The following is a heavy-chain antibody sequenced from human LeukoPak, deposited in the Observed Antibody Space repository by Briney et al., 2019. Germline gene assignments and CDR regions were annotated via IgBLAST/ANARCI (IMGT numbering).Heavy chain of an antibody. D-gene: IGHD2-21*02. J-gene: IGHJ5*02. CDR1: GGTFSSYA. V-gene: IGHV1-69*05. Sequence: VSCKASGGTFSSYAISWVRQAPGQGLEWMGRIIPMFGTANYAQKFQGRGTITTDESTSTAYMELSSLRSEDTAVYYCAAECGGDCYSGWFDPWGQGTLVTVSS. CDR2: IIPMFGTA. CDR3: AAECGGDCYSGWFDP.